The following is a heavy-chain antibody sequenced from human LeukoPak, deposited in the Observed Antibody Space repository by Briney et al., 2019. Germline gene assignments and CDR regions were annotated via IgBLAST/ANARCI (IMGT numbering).Heavy chain of an antibody. CDR1: GFTFSSYA. V-gene: IGHV3-23*01. CDR2: ISGSGGST. Sequence: GGSLRLSCAASGFTFSSYAMSWVRQAPGKGLEWVSAISGSGGSTYYADSVTGRFTISRDNSKNTLYLQMNSLRAEDTAVYSCAKDLVAMVRGVRPNWFDPWGQGTLVTVSS. J-gene: IGHJ5*02. D-gene: IGHD3-10*01. CDR3: AKDLVAMVRGVRPNWFDP.